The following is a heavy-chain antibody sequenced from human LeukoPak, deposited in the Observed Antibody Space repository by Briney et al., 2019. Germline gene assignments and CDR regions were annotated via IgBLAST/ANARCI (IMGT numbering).Heavy chain of an antibody. CDR2: IIDSGGNT. V-gene: IGHV3-23*01. D-gene: IGHD2-15*01. Sequence: PGGSLRLSCTASGFTFNTNGMSWVRQAPGKGLEWVSSIIDSGGNTYYADSVKGRFTISRDNSKNTVHPQMSSLRAEDTAVYYCAKGMKLLNFDCWGQGTLVTVSS. CDR3: AKGMKLLNFDC. J-gene: IGHJ4*02. CDR1: GFTFNTNG.